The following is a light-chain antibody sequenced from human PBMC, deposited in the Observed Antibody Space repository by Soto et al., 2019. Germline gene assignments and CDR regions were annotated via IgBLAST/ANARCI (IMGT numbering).Light chain of an antibody. CDR2: GAS. CDR3: QQYNNWPLT. V-gene: IGKV3-15*01. CDR1: QSVSSN. Sequence: IVMTQSPVTLSVSPGESATLSCRASQSVSSNLAWYQQKPGQAPRLLIYGASTRATGIPARFSGSGSGTEFTLTISSLQSEDFAVYYCQQYNNWPLTFGQGTKVDIK. J-gene: IGKJ1*01.